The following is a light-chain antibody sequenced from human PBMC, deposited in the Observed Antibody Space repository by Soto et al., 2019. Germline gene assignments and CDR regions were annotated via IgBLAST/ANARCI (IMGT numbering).Light chain of an antibody. V-gene: IGKV3-11*01. Sequence: EIVLTQSPATLSLSPGERATLYCGASQSVSTNYLAWYQQRPGQAPRLLIYDASNRATGVPARFSGSGSGTDFTLTISDLEPADFGLYYCQQRLNWPPGFGQGTKVDIK. CDR1: QSVSTNY. J-gene: IGKJ1*01. CDR3: QQRLNWPPG. CDR2: DAS.